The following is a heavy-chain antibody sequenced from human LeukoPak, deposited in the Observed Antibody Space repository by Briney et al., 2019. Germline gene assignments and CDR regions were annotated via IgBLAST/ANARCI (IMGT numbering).Heavy chain of an antibody. CDR1: GYTFATYG. Sequence: GASVKVSCKASGYTFATYGISWVRQAPGQGLEWMGWISADSGGTNYAQTVQGRGTMTTDTATNTAYMDLRRLRADDTAADYCVREVSIAVAPDYWGQGTLVTASS. CDR2: ISADSGGT. D-gene: IGHD6-19*01. V-gene: IGHV1-18*01. J-gene: IGHJ4*02. CDR3: VREVSIAVAPDY.